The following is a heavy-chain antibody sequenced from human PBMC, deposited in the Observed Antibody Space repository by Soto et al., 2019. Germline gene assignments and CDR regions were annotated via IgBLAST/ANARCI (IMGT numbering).Heavy chain of an antibody. J-gene: IGHJ4*02. D-gene: IGHD6-19*01. Sequence: PGGSLRLSCAASGITVYNNYMSWVRQAPGKGLEWVSVIYSGGSTSYADSVKGRFTISRDGSKNTVYLQMNSLRAEDTAVYYCAKRPIYTSGWNYFDYWGQGTLVTVSS. CDR3: AKRPIYTSGWNYFDY. V-gene: IGHV3-66*01. CDR2: IYSGGST. CDR1: GITVYNNY.